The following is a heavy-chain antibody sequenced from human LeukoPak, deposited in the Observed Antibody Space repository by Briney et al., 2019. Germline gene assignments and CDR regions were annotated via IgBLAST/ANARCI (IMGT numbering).Heavy chain of an antibody. Sequence: PSETLSLTCTVSGGSISSGGYYWSWIRQHPGKGLEWIGYIYYSGSTYYNPSLKSRVTISVDTSKNQFSLKLSSVTAADTAVYYCARGRYSSSSGDYWGQGTLVTVSS. V-gene: IGHV4-31*03. CDR1: GGSISSGGYY. D-gene: IGHD6-6*01. CDR3: ARGRYSSSSGDY. CDR2: IYYSGST. J-gene: IGHJ4*02.